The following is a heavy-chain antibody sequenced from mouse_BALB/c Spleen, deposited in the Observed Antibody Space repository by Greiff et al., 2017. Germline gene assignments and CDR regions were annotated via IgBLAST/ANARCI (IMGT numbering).Heavy chain of an antibody. CDR3: ARDWGYYGSSYAMDY. D-gene: IGHD1-1*01. CDR1: GFSLTSYG. CDR2: IWAGGST. V-gene: IGHV2-9*02. J-gene: IGHJ4*01. Sequence: QVQLKESGPGLVAPSQSLSITCTVSGFSLTSYGVHWVRQPPGKGLEWLGVIWAGGSTNYNSALMSRLSISKDNSKSQVFLKMSSLQTDDTAMYYCARDWGYYGSSYAMDYWGQGTSVTVSS.